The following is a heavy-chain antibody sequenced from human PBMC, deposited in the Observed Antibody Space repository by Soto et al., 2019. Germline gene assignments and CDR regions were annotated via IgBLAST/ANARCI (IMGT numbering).Heavy chain of an antibody. CDR2: IKQDGSKK. D-gene: IGHD6-19*01. V-gene: IGHV3-7*01. CDR3: ARYRRAVDGTGNDFDY. Sequence: GGSLRLSCAASGFSFSTYWMNWVRQAPGRGLEWVADIKQDGSKKSYVDSVKGRFTISRDNAKNSLYLQMNSLRGEDTAVYYCARYRRAVDGTGNDFDYWGQGTLVTVSS. CDR1: GFSFSTYW. J-gene: IGHJ4*02.